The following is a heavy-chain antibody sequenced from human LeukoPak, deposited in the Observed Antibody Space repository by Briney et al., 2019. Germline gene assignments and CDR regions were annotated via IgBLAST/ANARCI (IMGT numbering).Heavy chain of an antibody. CDR3: AKQAPPSGYFDYAQFDP. CDR2: ISGSGDNT. Sequence: PGGTLRLSCAASGFTFSSYAMNWLRQAPGKGLEWVSVISGSGDNTYYADSVKGRFTISRDNSKNTLYLQMNSLRAEDTAVYYCAKQAPPSGYFDYAQFDPWGQGTLVTVSS. V-gene: IGHV3-23*01. J-gene: IGHJ5*02. D-gene: IGHD3-9*01. CDR1: GFTFSSYA.